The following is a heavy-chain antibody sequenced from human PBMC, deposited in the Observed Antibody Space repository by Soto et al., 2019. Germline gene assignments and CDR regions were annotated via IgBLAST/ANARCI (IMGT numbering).Heavy chain of an antibody. CDR3: ARVYSSLSSYDY. CDR2: ISSDGSRT. J-gene: IGHJ4*02. Sequence: PGGSLRLSCAASGFTFSTFWMHWVRQAPGKGLVWVSRISSDGSRTSYADSVKGRFTISIDNAKNTLYLQMNSLRAEDTAIYYCARVYSSLSSYDYWGQGTLVTVS. D-gene: IGHD5-18*01. CDR1: GFTFSTFW. V-gene: IGHV3-74*01.